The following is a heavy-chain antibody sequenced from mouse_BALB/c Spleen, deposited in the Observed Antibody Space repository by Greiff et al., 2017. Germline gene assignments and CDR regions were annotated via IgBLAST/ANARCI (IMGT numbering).Heavy chain of an antibody. J-gene: IGHJ2*01. CDR3: ARGWYYFDY. D-gene: IGHD2-3*01. CDR2: IRNKANGYTT. Sequence: EVKLMESGGGLVQPGGSLRLSCATSGFTFTDYYMSWVRQPPGKALEWLGFIRNKANGYTTEYSASVKGRFTISRDNSQSILYLQMNTLRAEDSATYYCARGWYYFDYWGQGTTLTVSS. V-gene: IGHV7-3*02. CDR1: GFTFTDYY.